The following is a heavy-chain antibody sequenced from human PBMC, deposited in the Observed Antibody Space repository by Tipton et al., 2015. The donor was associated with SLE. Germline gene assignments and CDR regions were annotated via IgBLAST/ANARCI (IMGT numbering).Heavy chain of an antibody. J-gene: IGHJ4*02. CDR1: GGSISSYY. Sequence: TLSLTCTVSGGSISSYYWSWIRQPPGKGLEWIGYIYYSGSTNYNPSLKSRVTISVDTSKNQFSLKLSSVTAADTAMYYCASGRAVAGGDYFDYWGQGTLVTVSS. V-gene: IGHV4-59*01. CDR3: ASGRAVAGGDYFDY. CDR2: IYYSGST. D-gene: IGHD6-19*01.